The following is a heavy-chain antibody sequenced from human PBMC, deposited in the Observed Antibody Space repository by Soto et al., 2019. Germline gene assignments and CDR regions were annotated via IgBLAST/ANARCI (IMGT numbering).Heavy chain of an antibody. Sequence: GGSLRLSCAASGFTFSSYGMHWVRQAPGKGLEWVAVIWYDGSNKYYADSVKGRFTISRDNSKNTLYLQMNSLRAEDTAVYYCAKAERAGGRAYYFDYWGQGTLVTVSS. V-gene: IGHV3-33*06. CDR1: GFTFSSYG. CDR2: IWYDGSNK. D-gene: IGHD1-1*01. CDR3: AKAERAGGRAYYFDY. J-gene: IGHJ4*02.